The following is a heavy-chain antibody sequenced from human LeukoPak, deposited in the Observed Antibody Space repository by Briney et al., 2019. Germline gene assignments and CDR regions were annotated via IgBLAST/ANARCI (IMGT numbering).Heavy chain of an antibody. CDR2: ISGSGGNT. D-gene: IGHD6-13*01. CDR3: AKDYIVAAPTGFDY. Sequence: GGSLRLSCAPSGFTVSSSYMSWVRQAPGKGLEWVSAISGSGGNTYYADSVKGQFTISRDNSKNTLYLQMNSLRAVDTAVYYCAKDYIVAAPTGFDYWGQGTLVTVSS. CDR1: GFTVSSSY. J-gene: IGHJ4*02. V-gene: IGHV3-23*01.